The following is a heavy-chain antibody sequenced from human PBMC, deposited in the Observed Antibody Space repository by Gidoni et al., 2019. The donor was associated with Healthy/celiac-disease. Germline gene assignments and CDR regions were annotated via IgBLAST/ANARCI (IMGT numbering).Heavy chain of an antibody. CDR1: GFTFSSYA. V-gene: IGHV3-30-3*01. J-gene: IGHJ4*02. CDR2: ISYDGSNK. Sequence: QVQLVESGGGVVQPGRSLRLSCAASGFTFSSYALHWVRQAPGKGLEWVAVISYDGSNKYYADSVKGRFTISRDNSKNTLYLQMNSLRAEDTAVYYCARDGTEGLRYFDWLSYYFDYWGQGTLVTVSS. D-gene: IGHD3-9*01. CDR3: ARDGTEGLRYFDWLSYYFDY.